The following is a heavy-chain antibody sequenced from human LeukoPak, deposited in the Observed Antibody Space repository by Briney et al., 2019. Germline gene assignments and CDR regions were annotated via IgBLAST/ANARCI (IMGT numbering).Heavy chain of an antibody. D-gene: IGHD5-12*01. J-gene: IGHJ4*02. V-gene: IGHV1-18*01. CDR1: GYTFTSYG. Sequence: ASVKVSCKASGYTFTSYGISWVRQAQGQGLEWMGWMSAYNRNTNYAQKLQGRVTMTTDTSTSTAYMELRSLRSDDTAVYYCARSDGDYYYFDYWGQGTLVTVSS. CDR3: ARSDGDYYYFDY. CDR2: MSAYNRNT.